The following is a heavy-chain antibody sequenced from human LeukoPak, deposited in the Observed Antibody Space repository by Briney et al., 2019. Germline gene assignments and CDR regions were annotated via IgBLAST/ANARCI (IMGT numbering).Heavy chain of an antibody. CDR1: GYTFTSYG. CDR2: ISAYNGNT. D-gene: IGHD3-22*01. V-gene: IGHV1-18*01. J-gene: IGHJ4*02. Sequence: ASVKVSCKASGYTFTSYGISWVRQAPGQGLEWMGWISAYNGNTNYAQKLQGRVTMTTDTSTSTAYMELRSLRSDDTAMYYCAEGNYDSSGYYFAYWGQGTLVSVSS. CDR3: AEGNYDSSGYYFAY.